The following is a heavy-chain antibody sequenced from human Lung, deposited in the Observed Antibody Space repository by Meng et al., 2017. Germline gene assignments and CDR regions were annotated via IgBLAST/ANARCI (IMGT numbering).Heavy chain of an antibody. D-gene: IGHD4-11*01. J-gene: IGHJ4*02. CDR2: INHSGST. Sequence: QVQLQLWGPGLLKPSETLSLTCVVSGGSFSDYYWSWIRQPPGKGLEWIGEINHSGSTNYNPSLESRATISVDTSQNNLSLKLSSVTAADSAVYYCARGPTTMAHDFDYWGQGTLVTVSS. CDR3: ARGPTTMAHDFDY. CDR1: GGSFSDYY. V-gene: IGHV4-34*01.